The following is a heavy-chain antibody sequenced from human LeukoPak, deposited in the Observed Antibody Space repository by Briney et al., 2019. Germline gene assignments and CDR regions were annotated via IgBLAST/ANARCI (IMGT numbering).Heavy chain of an antibody. J-gene: IGHJ4*02. CDR2: IIPIFGTA. CDR1: GGTFSSYA. V-gene: IGHV1-69*01. Sequence: SVKVSCKASGGTFSSYAISWVRQAPGQGLEWMGGIIPIFGTANYAQKFQGRVTITADESTSTAYMELSSLRSEDTAVYCCARVGDSGYDVDYFDYWGQGTLVTVSS. CDR3: ARVGDSGYDVDYFDY. D-gene: IGHD5-12*01.